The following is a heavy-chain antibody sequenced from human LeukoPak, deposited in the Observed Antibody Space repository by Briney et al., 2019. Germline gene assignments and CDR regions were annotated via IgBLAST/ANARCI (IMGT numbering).Heavy chain of an antibody. J-gene: IGHJ5*02. CDR3: ARDRLGVVVL. CDR2: IYHSGST. V-gene: IGHV4-30-2*01. CDR1: GGSISSGGYS. Sequence: PSETLSLTCAVSGGSISSGGYSWSWIRQPPGKGLEWIGYIYHSGSTYYNPSLKSRVTISVDRSKNQFSLKLSSVTAADTAVYYCARDRLGVVVLWGQGTLVTVSS. D-gene: IGHD3-3*01.